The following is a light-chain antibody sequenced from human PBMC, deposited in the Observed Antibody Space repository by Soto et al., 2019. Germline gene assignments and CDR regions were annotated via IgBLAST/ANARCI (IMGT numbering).Light chain of an antibody. CDR1: QSVSNNY. CDR2: GAS. V-gene: IGKV3-20*01. J-gene: IGKJ1*01. CDR3: QHYGGSPQT. Sequence: EIVLTQSPGTLSLSPGERATLSCRASQSVSNNYLAGYQQKPGQAPRLLIFGASSRATDLPDRFSGRGSGTDFTLTVTSLEPEDFAVYSCQHYGGSPQTFGQGTKVEIK.